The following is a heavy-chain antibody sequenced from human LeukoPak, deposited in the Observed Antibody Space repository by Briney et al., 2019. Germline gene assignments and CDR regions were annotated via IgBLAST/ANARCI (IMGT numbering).Heavy chain of an antibody. CDR2: INQDGSAQ. V-gene: IGHV3-7*01. J-gene: IGHJ4*02. Sequence: GGPLRLPCAASGFTSGTSWVSWGPHAPGKGLEWVANINQDGSAQYYVDSVKGRFTISRDNAKSSLYLQMNSLRAEDTAVYYCARSARWGQGTLVTVSS. CDR3: ARSAR. CDR1: GFTSGTSW.